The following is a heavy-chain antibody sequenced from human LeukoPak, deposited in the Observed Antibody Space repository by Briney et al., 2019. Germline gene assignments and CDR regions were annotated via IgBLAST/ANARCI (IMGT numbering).Heavy chain of an antibody. J-gene: IGHJ6*03. V-gene: IGHV1-69*13. D-gene: IGHD2-2*01. Sequence: SVKVSCKASGGTFSSYAISWVRQAPGQGLEWMGGIIPIFGTANYAQKFQGRVTITADESTSTAYMELSSLRSEDTAVYFCARSVWGPCSSTSCIMGGYCYYYMDVWGKGTTVTVSS. CDR1: GGTFSSYA. CDR3: ARSVWGPCSSTSCIMGGYCYYYMDV. CDR2: IIPIFGTA.